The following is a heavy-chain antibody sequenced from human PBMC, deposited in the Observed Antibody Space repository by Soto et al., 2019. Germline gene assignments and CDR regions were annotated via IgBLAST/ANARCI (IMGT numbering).Heavy chain of an antibody. CDR3: ATPYDSSGYHYGVAY. J-gene: IGHJ4*02. D-gene: IGHD3-22*01. V-gene: IGHV5-51*01. Sequence: GKGLEWMGIIYPGDSDTRYSPSFQGQVTISADKSISTAYLQWSSLKASDTAMYYCATPYDSSGYHYGVAYRGQGTLVPVSP. CDR2: IYPGDSDT.